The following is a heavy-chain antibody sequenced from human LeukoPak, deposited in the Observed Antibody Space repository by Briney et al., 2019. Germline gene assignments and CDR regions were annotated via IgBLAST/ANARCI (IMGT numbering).Heavy chain of an antibody. Sequence: SETLSLTCTVTGGSISSSSYYWGWIRQPPRKGLEWIGEINHSGSTNYNPSLKSRVTISVDTSKNQFSLKLSSVTAADTAVYYCARGSTIFGVVTYDYYFDYWGQGTLVTVSS. D-gene: IGHD3-3*01. CDR2: INHSGST. CDR3: ARGSTIFGVVTYDYYFDY. CDR1: GGSISSSSYY. V-gene: IGHV4-39*07. J-gene: IGHJ4*02.